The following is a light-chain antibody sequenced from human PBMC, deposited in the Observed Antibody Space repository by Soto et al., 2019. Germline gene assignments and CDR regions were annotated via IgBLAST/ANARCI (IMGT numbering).Light chain of an antibody. CDR1: QSVSVNS. CDR3: QQYGGSPFT. Sequence: KQSPGTLSLSPGERATLSCRASQSVSVNSLAWYQQKGGQAPRLLIYAASTRATGVPDRFSGTGSGTDFALTISRLETDDSAVYYCQQYGGSPFTFGPGTKVDIK. CDR2: AAS. J-gene: IGKJ3*01. V-gene: IGKV3-20*01.